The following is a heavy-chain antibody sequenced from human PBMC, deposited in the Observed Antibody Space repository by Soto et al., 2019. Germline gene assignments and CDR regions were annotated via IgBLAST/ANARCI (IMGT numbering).Heavy chain of an antibody. CDR3: ARGGHVVVVTAALDY. J-gene: IGHJ4*02. CDR1: GDTFTDYY. CDR2: VNPSGGHT. Sequence: QVQLMQSGAEVKKPGASVKVSCKASGDTFTDYYIHWVRQAPGQGLEWMGTVNPSGGHTTYAQHLLGRVTMTRDTSTSTLYMELTSLTSDDTAIYYCARGGHVVVVTAALDYWGQGTLVTVPS. V-gene: IGHV1-46*04. D-gene: IGHD2-21*02.